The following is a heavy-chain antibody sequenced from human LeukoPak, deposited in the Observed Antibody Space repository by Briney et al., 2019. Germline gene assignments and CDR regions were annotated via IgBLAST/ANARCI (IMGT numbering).Heavy chain of an antibody. V-gene: IGHV3-30*02. J-gene: IGHJ2*01. CDR3: ARDVTRYFDWDDWYFDL. CDR2: IRYDGSNE. Sequence: PGGSLRLSCAASGFTFSSYGMHWVRQAPGKGLEWVSFIRYDGSNEYYADSVRGRFTISRDNSKNTLYLQMNSLRAEDTAVYYCARDVTRYFDWDDWYFDLWGRGTLVTVSS. D-gene: IGHD3-9*01. CDR1: GFTFSSYG.